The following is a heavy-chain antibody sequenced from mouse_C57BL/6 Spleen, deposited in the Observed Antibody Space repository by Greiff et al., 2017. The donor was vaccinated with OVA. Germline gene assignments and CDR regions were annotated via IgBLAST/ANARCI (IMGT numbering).Heavy chain of an antibody. Sequence: VKLQQPGAELVRPGSSVKLSCKASGYTFTSYWMHWVKQRPIQGLEWIGNIDPSDSEPHYNQKFKDKATLTVDKSSSTAYMQLSSLTSEDSAVYYCARIPSITTVVEGAWFAYWGQGTLVTVSA. V-gene: IGHV1-52*01. CDR1: GYTFTSYW. CDR3: ARIPSITTVVEGAWFAY. J-gene: IGHJ3*01. CDR2: IDPSDSEP. D-gene: IGHD1-1*01.